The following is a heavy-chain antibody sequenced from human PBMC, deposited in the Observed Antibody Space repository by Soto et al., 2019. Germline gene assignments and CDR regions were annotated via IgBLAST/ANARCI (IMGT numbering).Heavy chain of an antibody. Sequence: GSLRLSCAASGFPVNSFWMHWVRQAPGKGPVWVSRINSDGSSTNYADSAKGRFTISRDNAKNTLFLQMNSLRAEDTAVYYCTRGSSGYSFHWGQGTLVTVSS. D-gene: IGHD3-22*01. CDR2: INSDGSST. V-gene: IGHV3-74*01. CDR3: TRGSSGYSFH. CDR1: GFPVNSFW. J-gene: IGHJ4*02.